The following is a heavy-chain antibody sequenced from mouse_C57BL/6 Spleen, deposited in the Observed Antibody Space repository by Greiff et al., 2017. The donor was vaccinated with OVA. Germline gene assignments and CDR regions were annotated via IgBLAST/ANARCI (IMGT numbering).Heavy chain of an antibody. V-gene: IGHV1-63*01. CDR3: ARRGTGTDWYFDV. J-gene: IGHJ1*03. CDR1: GYTFTNYW. D-gene: IGHD4-1*01. Sequence: QVQLQQSGAELVRPGPSVKMSCKASGYTFTNYWIGWAKQRPGHGLEWIGDIYPGGGYTNYNEKFKGKATLTADKSSSTAYMQFSSLTSEDSAIYYCARRGTGTDWYFDVWGTGTTVTVSS. CDR2: IYPGGGYT.